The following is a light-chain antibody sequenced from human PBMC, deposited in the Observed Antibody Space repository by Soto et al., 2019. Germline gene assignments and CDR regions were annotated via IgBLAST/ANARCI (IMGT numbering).Light chain of an antibody. CDR3: QQYNSYPWT. CDR1: QSISSW. CDR2: DAS. Sequence: DIQMTQSPSTLSASVGDRVTIPCRASQSISSWLAWYQQKPGKAPNLLIYDASSLESGVPSRFSGSGSGTEFTLTISSLQPDDFATYYCQQYNSYPWTFGQGTKMDIK. V-gene: IGKV1-5*01. J-gene: IGKJ1*01.